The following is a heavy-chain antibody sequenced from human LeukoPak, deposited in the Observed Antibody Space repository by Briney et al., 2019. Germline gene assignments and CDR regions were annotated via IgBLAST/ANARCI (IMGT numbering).Heavy chain of an antibody. J-gene: IGHJ5*02. CDR1: GGSISSSSYY. V-gene: IGHV4-39*01. CDR2: IYYSGST. D-gene: IGHD3-3*01. CDR3: ASVAFDFWSPFSRFHH. Sequence: SETLSLTCTVSGGSISSSSYYWGWIRQPPGKGLEWIGSIYYSGSTYYNPSLKSRVTISVDTSKNQFSLKLSSVTAADTAVYYCASVAFDFWSPFSRFHHWGQGTLVTVSS.